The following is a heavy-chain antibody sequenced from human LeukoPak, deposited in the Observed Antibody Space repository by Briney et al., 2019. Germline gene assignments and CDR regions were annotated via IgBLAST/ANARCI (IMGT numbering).Heavy chain of an antibody. D-gene: IGHD4-17*01. CDR1: EFTFSSCA. V-gene: IGHV3-30-3*01. CDR3: ARVPYGALYYFDY. CDR2: ISSDGSNK. Sequence: GGSLRLSCAASEFTFSSCAMHWVRQAPGKGLEWVAVISSDGSNKYYADSVKGRFTISRDNAKNSLYLQMNSLRAEDTAVYYCARVPYGALYYFDYWGQGTLVTVSS. J-gene: IGHJ4*02.